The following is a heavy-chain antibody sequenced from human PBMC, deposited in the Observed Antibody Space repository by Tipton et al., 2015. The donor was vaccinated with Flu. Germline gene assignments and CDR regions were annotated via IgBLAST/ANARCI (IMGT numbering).Heavy chain of an antibody. J-gene: IGHJ4*02. Sequence: SLRLSCAVSGFSFSNYGFHWVRQAPGKGLDWVAGVSFDGTKKYYADSVRGRFTISRDDSKNTLHLQMSDLRGEDTAAYYCVRDPSIHISAFGVDRVFDYWGQGILVTVSS. CDR3: VRDPSIHISAFGVDRVFDY. CDR2: VSFDGTKK. D-gene: IGHD3-3*01. CDR1: GFSFSNYG. V-gene: IGHV3-30*15.